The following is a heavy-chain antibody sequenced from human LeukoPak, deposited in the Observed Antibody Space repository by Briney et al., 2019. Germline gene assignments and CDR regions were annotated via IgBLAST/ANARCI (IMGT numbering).Heavy chain of an antibody. CDR3: ARQGAGGDYFDY. J-gene: IGHJ4*02. Sequence: SETLSLTCTVSGGSISSYYWSWIRQPPGKGLEWIGYIYYSGSTNYNPSLKSRVTISVDTSKNQFSLKLSSVTAADTAMYYCARQGAGGDYFDYWGQGTLVTVSS. CDR2: IYYSGST. CDR1: GGSISSYY. V-gene: IGHV4-59*08. D-gene: IGHD2-8*02.